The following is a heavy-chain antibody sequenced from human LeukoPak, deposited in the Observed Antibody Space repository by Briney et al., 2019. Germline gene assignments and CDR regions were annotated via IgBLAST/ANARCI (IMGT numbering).Heavy chain of an antibody. CDR1: GGSFSNYY. J-gene: IGHJ4*02. V-gene: IGHV4-59*12. CDR2: ISDSGST. D-gene: IGHD1-14*01. Sequence: KPSETLSLTCIVSGGSFSNYYWSWIQQPPGNGLEWIGYISDSGSTNYNPSLKSQVTISLDTSKNQFSLKLSSVTAADTAVYYCARDGRFPPEVLPRYFDSWGQGTLVTVSS. CDR3: ARDGRFPPEVLPRYFDS.